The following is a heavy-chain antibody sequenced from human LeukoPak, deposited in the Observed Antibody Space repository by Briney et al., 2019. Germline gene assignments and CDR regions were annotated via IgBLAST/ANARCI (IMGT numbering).Heavy chain of an antibody. V-gene: IGHV3-74*01. CDR1: GFTFSSYW. D-gene: IGHD2-2*01. CDR3: ARDLTPSLGYCSSTSCYSNNWFDP. J-gene: IGHJ5*02. CDR2: INSDGSCT. Sequence: GGSLRLSCAGSGFTFSSYWMHWVRQAPGKGLVWVTRINSDGSCTSYADSVKGRFTISRDNAKNTLYLQMNSLRAEDTAVYYCARDLTPSLGYCSSTSCYSNNWFDPWGQGTLVTISS.